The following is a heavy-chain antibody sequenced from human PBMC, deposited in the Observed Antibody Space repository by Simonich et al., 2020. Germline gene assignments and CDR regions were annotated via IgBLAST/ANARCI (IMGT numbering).Heavy chain of an antibody. CDR1: GGSISGSSYY. Sequence: QLQLQESGPGLVKPSETLSLTCTVSGGSISGSSYYWGWIRQPPGKGLEWIGSIYYSGSNYYNPSLKSRVTISVDTSKNQFSLKLSSVTAADTAVYYCARHAGFAFDIWGQGTMVTVSS. V-gene: IGHV4-39*01. D-gene: IGHD6-13*01. CDR2: IYYSGSN. CDR3: ARHAGFAFDI. J-gene: IGHJ3*02.